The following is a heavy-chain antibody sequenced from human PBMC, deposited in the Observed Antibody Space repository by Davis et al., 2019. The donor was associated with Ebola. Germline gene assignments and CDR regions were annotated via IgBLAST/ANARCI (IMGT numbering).Heavy chain of an antibody. V-gene: IGHV1-46*01. J-gene: IGHJ5*02. D-gene: IGHD5-24*01. Sequence: ASEKASCKASGYTFTSYYMHWVRQAPGQGLEWMGIINPSGGSTSYAQKFQGRVTMTRDTSTSTVYMELSSLRSEDTAVYYCARGRRWLQFDRARRYHAFDPWGQGTLVTVSS. CDR2: INPSGGST. CDR3: ARGRRWLQFDRARRYHAFDP. CDR1: GYTFTSYY.